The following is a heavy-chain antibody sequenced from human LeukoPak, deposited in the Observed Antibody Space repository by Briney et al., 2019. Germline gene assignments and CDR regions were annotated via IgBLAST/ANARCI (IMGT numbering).Heavy chain of an antibody. CDR2: ISSSSSTI. J-gene: IGHJ6*02. CDR1: GFTFSSYS. CDR3: ARDHSNYGMDV. Sequence: GGSLRLSCAASGFTFSSYSMNWVRQAPGKGLEWVSYISSSSSTIYYADSVKGRFTISRDNAKNSLYLQMNSLRAEDTAVYYCARDHSNYGMDVWGQGTTVTVSS. V-gene: IGHV3-48*04. D-gene: IGHD2-15*01.